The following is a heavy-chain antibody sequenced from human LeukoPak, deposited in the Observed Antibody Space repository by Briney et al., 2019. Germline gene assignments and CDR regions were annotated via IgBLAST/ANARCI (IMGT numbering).Heavy chain of an antibody. V-gene: IGHV3-23*01. Sequence: GGSLRLSCAASGFTFNSYAMNWVRQAPGKGLEWVSAISGGGGSTYYADSVKGRLTISRDNSKNTLHLQMNSLRAEDTAVYYCGRDLGGRSGYWGQGTLVTVSS. CDR1: GFTFNSYA. CDR3: GRDLGGRSGY. D-gene: IGHD1-26*01. CDR2: ISGGGGST. J-gene: IGHJ4*02.